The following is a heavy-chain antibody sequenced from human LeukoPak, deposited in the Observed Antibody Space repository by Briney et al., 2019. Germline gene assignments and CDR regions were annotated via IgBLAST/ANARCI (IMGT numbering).Heavy chain of an antibody. CDR1: GGSISSYY. D-gene: IGHD2-21*02. Sequence: SETLSLTCTVSGGSISSYYWSWLRQPPGKGLEYIGYTHYSGATNYNPSLKSRVTISLDTSGNQFSLKLSSVTATDTAVYYCASGYCGGACQLGGVDMWGQGTMVTVSS. CDR3: ASGYCGGACQLGGVDM. V-gene: IGHV4-59*01. CDR2: THYSGAT. J-gene: IGHJ3*02.